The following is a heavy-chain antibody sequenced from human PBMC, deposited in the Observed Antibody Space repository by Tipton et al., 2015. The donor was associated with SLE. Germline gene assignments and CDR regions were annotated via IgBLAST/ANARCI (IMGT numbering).Heavy chain of an antibody. CDR2: ISTYNGDT. J-gene: IGHJ4*02. V-gene: IGHV1-18*01. Sequence: QLVQSGAELKKPGATVKVSCKASGYTFTDFAISWVRQARGQGLEWMAWISTYNGDTTYAQKLQGRVTIITDTSTSTASMELRSLRSDDTAVYFCARAPIVAPLSVRPFDYWGQGTLVTVSS. CDR3: ARAPIVAPLSVRPFDY. D-gene: IGHD5-12*01. CDR1: GYTFTDFA.